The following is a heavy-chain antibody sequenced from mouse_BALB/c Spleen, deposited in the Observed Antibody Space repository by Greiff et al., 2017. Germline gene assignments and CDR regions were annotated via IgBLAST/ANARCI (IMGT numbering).Heavy chain of an antibody. D-gene: IGHD2-4*01. CDR1: GYTFTSYT. J-gene: IGHJ3*01. V-gene: IGHV1-4*01. CDR2: INPSSGYT. CDR3: ARSSNDYDWFAY. Sequence: QVQLKESGAELARPGASVKMSCKASGYTFTSYTMHWVKQRPGQGLEWIGYINPSSGYTNYNQKFKDKATLTADKSSSTAYMQLSSLTSEDSAVYYCARSSNDYDWFAYWGQGTLVTVSA.